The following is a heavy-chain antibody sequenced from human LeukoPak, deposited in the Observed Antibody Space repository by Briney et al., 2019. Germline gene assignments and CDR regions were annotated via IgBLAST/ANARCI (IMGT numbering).Heavy chain of an antibody. CDR2: IYPGDSDT. D-gene: IGHD1-1*01. J-gene: IGHJ5*02. CDR1: GYSFTSYW. V-gene: IGHV5-51*01. Sequence: GESLKISCQGSGYSFTSYWIGWVRQMPGKGLEWMGIIYPGDSDTRYSPSFQGQVTISADKSISTAYLQWSSLKASDTAMYYCARKGDNWNDGDWFDPWGQGTLVTVSS. CDR3: ARKGDNWNDGDWFDP.